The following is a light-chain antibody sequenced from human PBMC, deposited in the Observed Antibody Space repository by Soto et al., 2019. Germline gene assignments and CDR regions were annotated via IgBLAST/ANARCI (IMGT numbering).Light chain of an antibody. J-gene: IGKJ2*01. CDR3: QQSYSTPYT. Sequence: DIQMTQSPSSLSASVGDRVTITCRASQSISSCLNWYQQKPEKAPKLLIFTASSLQSGVPSRFSGSGSGTDFTLSISSLQPEDFATYYCQQSYSTPYTFGQGTKLEIK. CDR1: QSISSC. V-gene: IGKV1-39*01. CDR2: TAS.